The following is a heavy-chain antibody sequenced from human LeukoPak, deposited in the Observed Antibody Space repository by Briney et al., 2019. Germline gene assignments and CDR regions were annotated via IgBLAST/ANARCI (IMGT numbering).Heavy chain of an antibody. V-gene: IGHV4-59*01. D-gene: IGHD3-3*01. J-gene: IGHJ6*03. CDR2: IYYSGST. CDR1: GGSISSYY. Sequence: SETLSLTCTVSGGSISSYYGSWIRQPPGKGLEWIGYIYYSGSTNYNPSLKSRVTISVDTSKNQFSLKLSSVTAADTAVYYCASGFYDFWSGYFSPNYYYYMDVWGKGTTVTVSS. CDR3: ASGFYDFWSGYFSPNYYYYMDV.